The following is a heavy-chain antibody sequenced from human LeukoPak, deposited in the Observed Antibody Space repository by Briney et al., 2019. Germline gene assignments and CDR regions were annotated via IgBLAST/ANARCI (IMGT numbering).Heavy chain of an antibody. V-gene: IGHV3-74*01. CDR3: AKSYWFDP. CDR1: GFTFSSYW. CDR2: INCDGCNT. J-gene: IGHJ5*02. Sequence: PGGSLRLSCAASGFTFSSYWLHWVRQAPGKGLVWVSRINCDGCNTPNADSVKGRVTVSSDNAQHTLYLQTNKLRAEHTAVYYCAKSYWFDPWGPGTLVT.